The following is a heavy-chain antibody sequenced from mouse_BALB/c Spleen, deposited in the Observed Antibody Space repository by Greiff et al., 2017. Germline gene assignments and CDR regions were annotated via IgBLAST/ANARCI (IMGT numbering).Heavy chain of an antibody. CDR3: ARSIANWDYAMDY. J-gene: IGHJ4*01. CDR1: GYSITSDYA. Sequence: DVQLQESGPGLVKPSQSLSLTCTVTGYSITSDYAWNWIRQFPGNKLEWMGYISYSGSTSYNPSLKSRISITRDTSKNQFFLQLNSVTTEDTATYYCARSIANWDYAMDYWGQGTSVTVSS. D-gene: IGHD4-1*01. V-gene: IGHV3-2*02. CDR2: ISYSGST.